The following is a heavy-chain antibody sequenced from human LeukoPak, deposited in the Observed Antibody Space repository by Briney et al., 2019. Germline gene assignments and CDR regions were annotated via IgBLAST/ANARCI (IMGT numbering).Heavy chain of an antibody. CDR2: IIPIFGAA. CDR3: ARSPGIVATWFDY. D-gene: IGHD5-12*01. CDR1: GGTFSSYA. Sequence: SVKVSCKASGGTFSSYAISWVRQAPGQGLEWMGRIIPIFGAANYAQKFQGRVTITTDESTSTAYMELSSLRSEDTAVYYCARSPGIVATWFDYWGQGTLVTVSS. V-gene: IGHV1-69*05. J-gene: IGHJ4*02.